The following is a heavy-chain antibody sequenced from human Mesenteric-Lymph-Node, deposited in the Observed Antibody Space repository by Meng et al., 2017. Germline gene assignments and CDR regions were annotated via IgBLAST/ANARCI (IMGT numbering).Heavy chain of an antibody. CDR2: ISSNRGGST. CDR3: AKDRGGNWNDAFDI. D-gene: IGHD1-1*01. Sequence: GESLKISCAASGFTFSSYAMSWVRQAPGKGLEWVSCISSNRGGSTYYTDSVKGRFTISRDNSKNTLYLQMNSTRAEDTAVYYCAKDRGGNWNDAFDIWGQGTMVTVSS. V-gene: IGHV3-23*01. J-gene: IGHJ3*02. CDR1: GFTFSSYA.